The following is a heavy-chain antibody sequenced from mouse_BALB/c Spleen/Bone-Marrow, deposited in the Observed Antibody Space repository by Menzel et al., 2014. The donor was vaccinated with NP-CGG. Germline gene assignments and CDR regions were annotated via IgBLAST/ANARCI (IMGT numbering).Heavy chain of an antibody. V-gene: IGHV7-3*02. J-gene: IGHJ2*01. Sequence: EVKLMESGGGLVQPGGSLRLSCATSGFTFTDYYMNWVRQPPGKALEWLAFIRNKAYGYTTEYSASVKGRFTISRDNPQNILYLQMKTLRAEDSATYYCARDMGGLLFDSWGQGTTLSVSS. CDR3: ARDMGGLLFDS. D-gene: IGHD1-1*01. CDR2: IRNKAYGYTT. CDR1: GFTFTDYY.